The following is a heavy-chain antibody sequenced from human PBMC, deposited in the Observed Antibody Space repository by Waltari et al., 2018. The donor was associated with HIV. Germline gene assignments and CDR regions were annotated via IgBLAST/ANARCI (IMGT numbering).Heavy chain of an antibody. J-gene: IGHJ6*02. CDR1: GHTLSELS. CDR3: ATDFSGMVRAYSYYSLDV. Sequence: QVQLVQSGAEVKKPGASVKVSCKVSGHTLSELSMHWVRQVPGKGLEWMGNFDPEDDETIYAPKFQGRITMTEDTSSDTAYMELSSLTSGDTAVYYCATDFSGMVRAYSYYSLDVWGQGTTVTVSS. CDR2: FDPEDDET. V-gene: IGHV1-24*01. D-gene: IGHD3-10*01.